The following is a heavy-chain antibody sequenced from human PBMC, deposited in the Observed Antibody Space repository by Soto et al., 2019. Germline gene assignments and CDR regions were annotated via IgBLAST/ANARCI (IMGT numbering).Heavy chain of an antibody. V-gene: IGHV3-74*01. CDR1: GFTFSVYR. Sequence: GGSLRLSCAASGFTFSVYRMPWVRQAPGKGLVWVSRINSDGSSTDYADSVRGRFTISRDNAKNTLHLQMDSLRAEDTAVDYCARTNYHFDLWGQGTPVTVSS. CDR2: INSDGSST. D-gene: IGHD3-10*01. CDR3: ARTNYHFDL. J-gene: IGHJ4*02.